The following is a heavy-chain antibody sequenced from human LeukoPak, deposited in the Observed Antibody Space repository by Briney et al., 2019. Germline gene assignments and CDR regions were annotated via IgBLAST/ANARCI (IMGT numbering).Heavy chain of an antibody. CDR2: FDPEDGET. Sequence: ASVKVSCKASGYTFTSYGISWVRQAPGQGLEWMGGFDPEDGETIYAQKFQGRVTMTEDTSTDTAYMELSSLRSEDTAVYYCATDLQLWYHHDWGQGTLVTVSS. D-gene: IGHD5-18*01. V-gene: IGHV1-24*01. J-gene: IGHJ4*02. CDR1: GYTFTSYG. CDR3: ATDLQLWYHHD.